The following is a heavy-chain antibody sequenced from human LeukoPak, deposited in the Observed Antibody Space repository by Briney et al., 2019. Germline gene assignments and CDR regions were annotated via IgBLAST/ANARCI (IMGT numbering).Heavy chain of an antibody. CDR3: ARDLPITMVRGVIFYYYYYMDV. CDR1: GYTFTSYG. D-gene: IGHD3-10*01. J-gene: IGHJ6*03. V-gene: IGHV1-18*01. Sequence: ASVKVSCKASGYTFTSYGISWVRQAPGQGLEWMGWISAYNGNTNYAQKLQGRVTMTTDTSTSTAYMELRSLRSDDTAVYYCARDLPITMVRGVIFYYYYYMDVWGKGTTVTVSS. CDR2: ISAYNGNT.